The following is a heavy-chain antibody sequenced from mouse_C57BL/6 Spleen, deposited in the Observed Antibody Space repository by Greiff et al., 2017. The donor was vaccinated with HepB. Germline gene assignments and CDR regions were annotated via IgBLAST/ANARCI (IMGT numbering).Heavy chain of an antibody. CDR2: IDPNSGGT. CDR3: ASQPTVDSSGYCYAMDY. J-gene: IGHJ4*01. D-gene: IGHD3-2*02. V-gene: IGHV1-72*01. Sequence: VQLQQSGAELVKPGASVKLSCKASGYTFTSYWMHWVKQRPGRGLEWIGRIDPNSGGTKYNEKFKSKATLTVDKPSSTAYMQLSSLTSEDSAVYYCASQPTVDSSGYCYAMDYWGQGTSVTVSS. CDR1: GYTFTSYW.